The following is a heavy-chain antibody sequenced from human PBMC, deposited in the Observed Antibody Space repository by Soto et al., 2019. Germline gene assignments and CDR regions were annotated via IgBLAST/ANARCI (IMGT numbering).Heavy chain of an antibody. V-gene: IGHV1-69*13. CDR1: GGTFSSYA. J-gene: IGHJ4*02. D-gene: IGHD3-22*01. Sequence: SVKVSCKASGGTFSSYAISWVRQAPGQGLEWMGGIIPIFGTANYAQKFQGRVTITADESTSTAYMELSSLRSEDTAVYYCARTYYYDSSGYYYSWGQGTLVTVSS. CDR2: IIPIFGTA. CDR3: ARTYYYDSSGYYYS.